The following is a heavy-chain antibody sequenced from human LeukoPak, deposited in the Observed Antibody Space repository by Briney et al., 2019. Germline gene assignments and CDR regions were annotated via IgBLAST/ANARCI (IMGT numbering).Heavy chain of an antibody. CDR3: ARARSSGYYDDGWYFDY. Sequence: GGSLRLSCAASGFTFSQYWMSWVRQAPGKGLEWVANIKHDGSEKQDGSEKNYVDSVKGRFTISRDNAKNSLYLQMNSLRAEDTAVYYCARARSSGYYDDGWYFDYWGQGTLVTVSS. D-gene: IGHD3-22*01. CDR2: IKHDGSEKQDGSEK. J-gene: IGHJ4*02. V-gene: IGHV3-7*01. CDR1: GFTFSQYW.